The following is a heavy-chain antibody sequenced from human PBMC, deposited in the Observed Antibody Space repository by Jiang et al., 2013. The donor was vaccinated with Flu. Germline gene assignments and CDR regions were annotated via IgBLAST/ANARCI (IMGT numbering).Heavy chain of an antibody. V-gene: IGHV3-64*01. Sequence: GLFQPGGSLRLSCAASGFTFSSHAMHWVRQAPGKGLEYVSAISDNGGRTYYANSVKGRFTISRDNSKNTLYLQMGSLRPEDMAVYYCARGRAGATIRYFDSWGQGTLVTVSS. CDR3: ARGRAGATIRYFDS. J-gene: IGHJ4*02. CDR2: ISDNGGRT. D-gene: IGHD1-26*01. CDR1: GFTFSSHA.